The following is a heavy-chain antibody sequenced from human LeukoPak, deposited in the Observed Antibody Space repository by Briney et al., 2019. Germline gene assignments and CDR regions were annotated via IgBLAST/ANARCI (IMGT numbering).Heavy chain of an antibody. V-gene: IGHV1-2*02. Sequence: ASVKVSCKASGYTFTGYYMHWVRQAPGQGLEWMGWINPNSGGTNYAQKFQGRVTMTRDMSISTAYMELSRLRSDDTAVYYCARGRHSSSWRIDYWGQGTLVTVSS. J-gene: IGHJ4*02. CDR1: GYTFTGYY. CDR3: ARGRHSSSWRIDY. CDR2: INPNSGGT. D-gene: IGHD6-13*01.